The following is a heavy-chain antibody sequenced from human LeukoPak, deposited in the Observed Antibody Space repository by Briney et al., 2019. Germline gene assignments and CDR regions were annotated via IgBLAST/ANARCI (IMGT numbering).Heavy chain of an antibody. D-gene: IGHD2-2*01. CDR3: ARDCSSTSCYRCYFDY. V-gene: IGHV4-4*07. CDR1: GGSISSYY. J-gene: IGHJ4*02. Sequence: SETLSLTCTVSGGSISSYYWSWIRQPAGKGLEWLGRIYSSGSTNYNPSLKSRVTMSVDTSKNQFSLKLSSVTAADTAVYYCARDCSSTSCYRCYFDYWGQGTLVTVSS. CDR2: IYSSGST.